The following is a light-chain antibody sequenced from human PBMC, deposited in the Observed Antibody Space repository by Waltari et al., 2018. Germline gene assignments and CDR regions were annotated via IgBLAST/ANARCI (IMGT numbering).Light chain of an antibody. CDR2: EGN. V-gene: IGLV2-23*01. J-gene: IGLJ2*01. CDR3: SSNAGRGIV. CDR1: RSAAGSYDL. Sequence: QSALTQPASVSGSPGQSITVSCTGARSAAGSYDLVCWYQQHPGKAPKLIIYEGNKRPSGVSNRFSGFKSGNTASLTISGLQAEDEAEYYCSSNAGRGIVFGGGTKLTVL.